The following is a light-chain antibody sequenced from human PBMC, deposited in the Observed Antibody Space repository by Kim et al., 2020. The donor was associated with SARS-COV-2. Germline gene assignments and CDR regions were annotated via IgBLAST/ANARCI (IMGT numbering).Light chain of an antibody. CDR2: DAS. CDR3: KQYENPPLT. V-gene: IGKV1-33*01. Sequence: DIQMTQSPSSLSTSEGDRLTITCQASQDINNYINWYQQKPGKAPKVLIYDASNLETGVPPRFSGRGSGTDFTFTISSLQPEVIATYVCKQYENPPLTFGGGTKLDI. J-gene: IGKJ4*01. CDR1: QDINNY.